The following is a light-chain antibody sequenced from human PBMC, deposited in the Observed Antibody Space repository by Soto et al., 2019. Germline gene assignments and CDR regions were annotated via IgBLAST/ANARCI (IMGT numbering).Light chain of an antibody. CDR2: EGS. Sequence: QSVLTQPASVSGSPGQSITISCTGTSSDVWSYNLVSWYQQHPGKAPKLMIYEGSKRPSGVSNRFSGSKSGNTASLTISGLQAEDEADYYCCSYAGSSTFLFGGGTKLTVL. CDR1: SSDVWSYNL. CDR3: CSYAGSSTFL. V-gene: IGLV2-23*03. J-gene: IGLJ2*01.